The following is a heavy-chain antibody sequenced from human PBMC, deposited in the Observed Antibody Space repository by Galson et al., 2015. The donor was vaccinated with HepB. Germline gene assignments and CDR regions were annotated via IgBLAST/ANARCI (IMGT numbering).Heavy chain of an antibody. CDR2: IFPGDSDI. CDR1: GYSFTSYW. CDR3: ARVVVAATPAFDY. D-gene: IGHD2-15*01. V-gene: IGHV5-51*03. J-gene: IGHJ4*02. Sequence: QSGAEVKKPGESLKISCKGSGYSFTSYWIGWVRQMPGKGLEWMGIIFPGDSDIRYNPSFQGQVTISADKSINTAYLQWSSLEASDTAIYYCARVVVAATPAFDYWGQGTLVTVSS.